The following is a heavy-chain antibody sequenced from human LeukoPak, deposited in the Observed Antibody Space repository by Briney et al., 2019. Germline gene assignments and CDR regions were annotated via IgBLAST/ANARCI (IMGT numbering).Heavy chain of an antibody. V-gene: IGHV3-21*01. CDR1: GFTFSSYS. CDR3: ARGLAGRFDY. CDR2: ISSSSSYI. Sequence: GGSLRPSCAASGFTFSSYSMNWVRQAPGKGLEWVSSISSSSSYIYYADSVKGRFTISRDNAKNSLYLQMNSLRAEDTAVYYCARGLAGRFDYWAREPWSPSPQ. D-gene: IGHD6-13*01. J-gene: IGHJ4*02.